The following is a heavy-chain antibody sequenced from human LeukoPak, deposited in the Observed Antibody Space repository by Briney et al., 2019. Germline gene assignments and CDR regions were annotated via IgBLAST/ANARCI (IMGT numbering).Heavy chain of an antibody. D-gene: IGHD2-2*02. CDR2: INHSGST. Sequence: SETLSLTCAVYGGSFSGYYWSWIRQPPGKGLEWIGEINHSGSTNYNPSLKSRVTISVDTSKNQFSLKLSSMTAADTAVYYFARGRSGYCSSTSCYTWFDPWGQGTLVTVSS. CDR3: ARGRSGYCSSTSCYTWFDP. V-gene: IGHV4-34*01. J-gene: IGHJ5*02. CDR1: GGSFSGYY.